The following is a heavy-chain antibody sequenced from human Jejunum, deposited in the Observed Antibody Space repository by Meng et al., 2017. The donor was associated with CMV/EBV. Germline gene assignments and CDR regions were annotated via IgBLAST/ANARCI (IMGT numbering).Heavy chain of an antibody. D-gene: IGHD4-23*01. J-gene: IGHJ2*01. CDR2: VNAGNGNT. CDR3: ASERWGSGYLDL. CDR1: GHPFSNYA. Sequence: CKASGHPFSNYAMHWVRQAPGQRLEWMGLVNAGNGNTRYSQKFQGRVTISRDTSASTVYMELSSLTSEDTAVYYCASERWGSGYLDLWGRGSLVTVSS. V-gene: IGHV1-3*01.